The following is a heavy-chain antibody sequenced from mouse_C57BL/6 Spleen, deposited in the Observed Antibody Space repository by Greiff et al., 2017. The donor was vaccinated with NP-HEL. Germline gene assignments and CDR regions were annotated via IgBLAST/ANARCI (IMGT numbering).Heavy chain of an antibody. D-gene: IGHD1-1*01. CDR3: ARHGSSIYWYFDV. CDR2: ISSGGSYT. J-gene: IGHJ1*03. CDR1: GFTFSSYG. V-gene: IGHV5-6*01. Sequence: EVKLMESGGDLVKPGGSLKLSCAASGFTFSSYGMSWVRQTPDKRLEWVATISSGGSYTYYPDSVKGRVTISRDNAKITLYLHMSSLTSEDTALYYCARHGSSIYWYFDVWGTGTTVTVSS.